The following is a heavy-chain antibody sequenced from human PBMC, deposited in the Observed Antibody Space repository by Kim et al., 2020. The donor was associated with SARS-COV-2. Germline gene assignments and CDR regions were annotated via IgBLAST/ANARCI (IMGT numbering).Heavy chain of an antibody. CDR2: ISNNFSHT. J-gene: IGHJ4*02. CDR1: GFPFSTYV. V-gene: IGHV3-23*01. CDR3: XRQXXXRGVSNYXXX. Sequence: GGSLRLSCAASGFPFSTYVMGWVRQAPGKGLEWVSTISNNFSHTYYADSXKGRXXXXRXXXXSTLYXQMHSLRAEDTAVYXXXRQXXXRGVSNYXXXXGQG. D-gene: IGHD3-10*01.